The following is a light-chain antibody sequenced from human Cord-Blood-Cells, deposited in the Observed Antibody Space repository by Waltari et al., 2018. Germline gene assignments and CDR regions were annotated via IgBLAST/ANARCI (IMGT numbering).Light chain of an antibody. V-gene: IGLV3-25*02. J-gene: IGLJ2*01. CDR2: KDS. Sequence: SYELTQSPSVSVSPGQTARITCSGDALPKQYAYWYQQKPGQAPVLVIYKDSERPSGIPERFSGSSSDTTVTLTISGVQAEDEADYYWQSADSSGTYDVFGGGTKLTVL. CDR1: ALPKQY. CDR3: QSADSSGTYDV.